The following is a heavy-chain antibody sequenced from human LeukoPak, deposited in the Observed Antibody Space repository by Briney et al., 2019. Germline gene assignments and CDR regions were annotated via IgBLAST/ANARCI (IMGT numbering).Heavy chain of an antibody. V-gene: IGHV3-48*04. Sequence: GGSLRLSCAASGFTFSNHGMNWVRQAPGKGLEWVSYISSSGSTIYYADSVKGRFTISRDNAKNSLYLQMNSLRAEDTAVYYCTHQSILPSDILAFDIWGQGTLVTVSS. J-gene: IGHJ3*02. D-gene: IGHD5-24*01. CDR2: ISSSGSTI. CDR3: THQSILPSDILAFDI. CDR1: GFTFSNHG.